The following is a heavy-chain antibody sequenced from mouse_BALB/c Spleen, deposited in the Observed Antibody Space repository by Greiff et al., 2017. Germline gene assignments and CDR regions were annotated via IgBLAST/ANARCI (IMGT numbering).Heavy chain of an antibody. Sequence: EVKLVESGGGLVKPGGSLKLSCAASGFTFSDYYMYWVRQTPEKRLEWVATISDGGSYTYYPDSVKGRFTISRDNAKNNLYLQMSSLKSEDTAMYYCAREGSTMITTGYYAMDYWGQGTSVTVSS. V-gene: IGHV5-4*02. CDR1: GFTFSDYY. J-gene: IGHJ4*01. CDR3: AREGSTMITTGYYAMDY. D-gene: IGHD2-4*01. CDR2: ISDGGSYT.